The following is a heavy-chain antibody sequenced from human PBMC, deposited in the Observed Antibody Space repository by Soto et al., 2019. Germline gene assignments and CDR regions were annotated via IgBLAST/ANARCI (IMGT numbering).Heavy chain of an antibody. CDR2: INVGHGNT. CDR1: GGTFSSYT. D-gene: IGHD6-19*01. J-gene: IGHJ5*02. Sequence: ASVKVSCKASGGTFSSYTIRWVRQAPGQRLEWMGWINVGHGNTNYSQSFQGRVTITQDTSASTAYMELSSLTSEDTAVYYCAREKWGSGSRWLDPWGQGTLVTVSS. V-gene: IGHV1-3*01. CDR3: AREKWGSGSRWLDP.